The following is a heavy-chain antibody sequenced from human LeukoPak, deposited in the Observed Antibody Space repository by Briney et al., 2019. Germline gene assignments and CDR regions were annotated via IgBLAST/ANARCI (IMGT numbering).Heavy chain of an antibody. CDR3: ARGDTAMVGLTYFDY. Sequence: GESLQISCKGSGYRFTSYWIGWVRQMPGKGLEWMGIIYPGDSDTRYSPSFQGQVTISADKSISTAYLQWSSLKASDTAMYYCARGDTAMVGLTYFDYWGQGTLVTVSS. CDR1: GYRFTSYW. J-gene: IGHJ4*02. V-gene: IGHV5-51*01. D-gene: IGHD5-18*01. CDR2: IYPGDSDT.